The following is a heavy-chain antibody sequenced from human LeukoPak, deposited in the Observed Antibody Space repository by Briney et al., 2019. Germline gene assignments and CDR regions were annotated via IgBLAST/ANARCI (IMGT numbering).Heavy chain of an antibody. D-gene: IGHD1-26*01. CDR2: ISGISSYI. CDR3: ARASGTYFEYYFDY. Sequence: PGGSLRLSCAASGFTLSNYNMNWVRQTPGKGLEWVSSISGISSYIYYRDSVKGRFTTSRDNARNELYLQLNSLRAEDTAVYYCARASGTYFEYYFDYWGQGTLVTVSS. V-gene: IGHV3-21*01. CDR1: GFTLSNYN. J-gene: IGHJ4*02.